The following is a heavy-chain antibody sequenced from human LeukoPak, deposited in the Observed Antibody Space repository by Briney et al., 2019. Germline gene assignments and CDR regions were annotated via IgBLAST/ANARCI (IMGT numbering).Heavy chain of an antibody. D-gene: IGHD2-2*01. Sequence: GASVKVSCKASGYTFTGYYMHWVRQAPGQGLEWMGWISAYNGNTNYAQKLQGRVTMTTDTSTSTAYMELRSLRSDDTAVYYCARVAGGDIVVVPAAPYNWFDPWGQGTLVTVSS. J-gene: IGHJ5*02. CDR2: ISAYNGNT. V-gene: IGHV1-18*04. CDR1: GYTFTGYY. CDR3: ARVAGGDIVVVPAAPYNWFDP.